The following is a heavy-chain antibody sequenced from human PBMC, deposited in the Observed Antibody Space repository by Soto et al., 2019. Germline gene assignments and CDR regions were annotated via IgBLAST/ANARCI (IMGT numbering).Heavy chain of an antibody. CDR2: MNPNSGNT. V-gene: IGHV1-8*01. CDR3: ARTLYGDYTNYYYYMDV. D-gene: IGHD4-17*01. J-gene: IGHJ6*03. CDR1: GYTFTSYD. Sequence: ASVKVSCKASGYTFTSYDINWVRQATGQGLEWMGWMNPNSGNTGYAQKFQGRVTMTRNTSISTAYMELSSLRSEDTAVYYCARTLYGDYTNYYYYMDVWGKGTTVTVSS.